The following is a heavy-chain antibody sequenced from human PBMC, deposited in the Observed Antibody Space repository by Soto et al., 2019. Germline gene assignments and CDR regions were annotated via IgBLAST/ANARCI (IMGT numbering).Heavy chain of an antibody. Sequence: SQTMSLTCTVSPNAIDHYHWSWIRQSPGKGLEWIGYIYSAGSTKSNPSLKSRVAMSIDTSKNQFSLRLSSVTAADTAVYYFGLWGQGTLGPGSS. CDR1: PNAIDHYH. V-gene: IGHV4-59*01. D-gene: IGHD3-16*01. CDR3: GL. CDR2: IYSAGST. J-gene: IGHJ1*01.